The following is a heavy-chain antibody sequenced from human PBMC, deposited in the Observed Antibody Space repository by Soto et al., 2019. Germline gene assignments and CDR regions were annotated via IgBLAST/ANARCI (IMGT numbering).Heavy chain of an antibody. CDR1: GYTFTSYA. D-gene: IGHD1-26*01. CDR2: INAGSGNT. V-gene: IGHV1-3*01. CDR3: TRGGGGAVIVD. Sequence: QVQLVQSGAEVKKPGASVKVSCKASGYTFTSYAMHWVRQAPGQRLEWMGWINAGSGNTKYSQKFQGRVTITRDTSASTAYMELTSLRSEDTAVYYCTRGGGGAVIVDWGQGTLVTVSS. J-gene: IGHJ4*02.